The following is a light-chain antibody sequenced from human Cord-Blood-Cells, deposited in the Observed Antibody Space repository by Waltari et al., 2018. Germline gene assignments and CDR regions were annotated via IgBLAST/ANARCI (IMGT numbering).Light chain of an antibody. CDR3: QQYNNWPGWT. V-gene: IGKV3-15*01. CDR1: QSVSSN. CDR2: GAS. Sequence: EIVMTQSPATLSVSPGERATLSCRASQSVSSNLAWYQQKPGQAPRLLIYGASTRATGIPARFSGSGSGTEFTLTLSSLQSEDFAVYYCQQYNNWPGWTFGQGTKVEIK. J-gene: IGKJ1*01.